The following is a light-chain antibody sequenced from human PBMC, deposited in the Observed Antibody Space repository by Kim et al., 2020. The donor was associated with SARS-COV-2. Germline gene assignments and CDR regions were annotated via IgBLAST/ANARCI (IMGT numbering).Light chain of an antibody. CDR1: ENISNH. Sequence: SPGEGATLTCRASENISNHLAWYQQIPGQAPRLLIYGASTSAAGIPARFSGSGSGTEFTLTISSLQSEDFAIFYCQQYNHWPLTFGGGTKVDIK. J-gene: IGKJ4*01. CDR2: GAS. CDR3: QQYNHWPLT. V-gene: IGKV3-15*01.